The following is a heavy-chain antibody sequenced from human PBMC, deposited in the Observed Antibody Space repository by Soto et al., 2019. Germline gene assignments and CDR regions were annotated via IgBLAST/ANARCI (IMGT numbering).Heavy chain of an antibody. CDR1: GYTFTDFY. V-gene: IGHV1-2*04. CDR2: INPNSGGT. Sequence: ASVKVSCKTSGYTFTDFYMHWVRQASGQGLEWMGWINPNSGGTKYAQNFQGWVTMTRDTSISTAAMELIRLRSDDKAVYYCATSPTRIGVAGETEYYFDYWGQGTLVTFAS. CDR3: ATSPTRIGVAGETEYYFDY. D-gene: IGHD6-19*01. J-gene: IGHJ4*02.